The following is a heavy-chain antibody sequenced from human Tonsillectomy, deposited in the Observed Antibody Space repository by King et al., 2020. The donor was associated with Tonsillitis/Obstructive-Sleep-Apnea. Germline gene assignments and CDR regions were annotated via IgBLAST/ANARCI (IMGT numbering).Heavy chain of an antibody. D-gene: IGHD3-3*01. CDR2: ISSSGSTI. Sequence: VQLVESGGGLVQPGGSPRLSCAASGFTFSSYEMNWVRQAPGKGLEWVSYISSSGSTIYYADSVKGRFTISRDNAKNSLYLQMNSLRAEDTAVYYCASQYVAYYDFWSGRNWFDPWGQGTLVTVSS. CDR1: GFTFSSYE. J-gene: IGHJ5*02. V-gene: IGHV3-48*03. CDR3: ASQYVAYYDFWSGRNWFDP.